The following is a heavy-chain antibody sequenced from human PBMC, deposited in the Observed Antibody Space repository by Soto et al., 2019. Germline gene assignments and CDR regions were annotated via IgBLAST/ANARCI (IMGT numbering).Heavy chain of an antibody. Sequence: QLQLQESGPGLVKPSETLSLTCAVSGGSISITNYYWGWIRQSPGKGLELIGTIYYTGSTYYNPSLKSRLTLSVDTSKTQFSLKLDSVTAADTAVYYCARLPRYDFWTWGQGTLVTVSS. J-gene: IGHJ5*02. D-gene: IGHD3-3*01. CDR3: ARLPRYDFWT. CDR2: IYYTGST. CDR1: GGSISITNYY. V-gene: IGHV4-39*01.